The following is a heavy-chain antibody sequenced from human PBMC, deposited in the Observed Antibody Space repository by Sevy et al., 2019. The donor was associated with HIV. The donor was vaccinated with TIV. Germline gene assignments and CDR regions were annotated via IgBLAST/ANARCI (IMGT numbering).Heavy chain of an antibody. Sequence: GGSLRLSCAASGFTFSSYAMSWVRQAPGKGLEWVSAISGSGGSTYYADSMKGRFTISRDNSKNTLYLQMNSLRAEDTAVYYCAKDGGYSSGWYELGYFDLWGRGTLVTVSS. CDR2: ISGSGGST. CDR3: AKDGGYSSGWYELGYFDL. D-gene: IGHD6-19*01. V-gene: IGHV3-23*01. J-gene: IGHJ2*01. CDR1: GFTFSSYA.